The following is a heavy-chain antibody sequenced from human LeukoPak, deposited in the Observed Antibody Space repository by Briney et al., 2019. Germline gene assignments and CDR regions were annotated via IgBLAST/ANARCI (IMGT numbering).Heavy chain of an antibody. Sequence: GASVKVSCKASGYTFTSYYMHWVRQAPGQGLEWMGIINPSGGSTSYAQKFQGRVTMTRDTSTSTVYMELSSLRSEDTAVYYCARAAGEGDTAMVSGIPSYYYYGMDVWGQGATVTVSS. CDR2: INPSGGST. CDR1: GYTFTSYY. J-gene: IGHJ6*02. CDR3: ARAAGEGDTAMVSGIPSYYYYGMDV. D-gene: IGHD5-18*01. V-gene: IGHV1-46*01.